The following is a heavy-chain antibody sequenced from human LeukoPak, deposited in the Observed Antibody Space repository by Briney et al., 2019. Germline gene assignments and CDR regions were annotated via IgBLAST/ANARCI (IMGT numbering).Heavy chain of an antibody. CDR2: ISGSGGST. V-gene: IGHV3-23*01. CDR1: GFTFSSYE. Sequence: PGGSLRLSCAASGFTFSSYEMNWVRQAPGKGLEWVSAISGSGGSTYYADSVKGRFTISRDHSRNTPYLQMNSLRAEDTALYYCAKDRRYYDGSGYYFFDYWGQGTLVTVSS. CDR3: AKDRRYYDGSGYYFFDY. J-gene: IGHJ4*02. D-gene: IGHD3-22*01.